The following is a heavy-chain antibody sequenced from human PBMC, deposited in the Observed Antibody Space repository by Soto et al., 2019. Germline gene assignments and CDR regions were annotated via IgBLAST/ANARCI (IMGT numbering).Heavy chain of an antibody. V-gene: IGHV1-24*01. J-gene: IGHJ4*02. Sequence: ALVKVSCKVSGYTLTELSMHWVRQAPGKGLEWMGGFDPEDGETIYAQKFQGRVTMTEDTSTDTAYMELSSLRSEDTAVYYCATGDYDYIWGSYRPKAHWGQGTLVTVSS. CDR3: ATGDYDYIWGSYRPKAH. D-gene: IGHD3-16*02. CDR2: FDPEDGET. CDR1: GYTLTELS.